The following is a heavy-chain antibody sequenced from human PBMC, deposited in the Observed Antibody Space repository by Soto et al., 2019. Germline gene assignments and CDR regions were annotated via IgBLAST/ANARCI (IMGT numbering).Heavy chain of an antibody. CDR3: ARGGDTLDY. V-gene: IGHV3-30-3*01. D-gene: IGHD3-10*01. Sequence: QVQLVESGGGVVQSGRSLRLSCAASGFTFSSYAMHWVRQAPGKGLEWVAVISYDGSNKYYADSVKGRFTISRDNSKNTLYLQMNSLRAEDTAVYYCARGGDTLDYWGQGTLVTVSS. CDR1: GFTFSSYA. J-gene: IGHJ4*02. CDR2: ISYDGSNK.